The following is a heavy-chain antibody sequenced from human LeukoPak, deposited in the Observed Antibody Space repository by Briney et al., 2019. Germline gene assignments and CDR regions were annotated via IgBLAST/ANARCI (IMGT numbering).Heavy chain of an antibody. CDR1: GFSVSNTY. D-gene: IGHD2/OR15-2a*01. J-gene: IGHJ4*02. CDR2: ISSGGGT. Sequence: PGGSLRLSCAASGFSVSNTYVSWVRQAPGKGLESVSLISSGGGTYYADSVKGRFTISRDNSKNALYLQMNSLRGEDTALYYCARGGLLSGGSPSPPFDDWGQGTLVTVSS. V-gene: IGHV3-53*01. CDR3: ARGGLLSGGSPSPPFDD.